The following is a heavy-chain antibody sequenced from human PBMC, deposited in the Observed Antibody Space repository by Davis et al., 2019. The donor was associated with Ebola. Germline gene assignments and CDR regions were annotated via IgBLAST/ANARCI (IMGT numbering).Heavy chain of an antibody. Sequence: GESLKISCAASRVTSTTNWIHWVRQAPGKGLVWVSRINSDGTKTGYADSVRGRFTISRDIAKNTLFLQMNSLRVDDTAVYYCAKGGSGWPSDYSYGLGVWGKGTTVTVSS. CDR2: INSDGTKT. CDR3: AKGGSGWPSDYSYGLGV. V-gene: IGHV3-74*01. CDR1: RVTSTTNW. D-gene: IGHD6-19*01. J-gene: IGHJ6*04.